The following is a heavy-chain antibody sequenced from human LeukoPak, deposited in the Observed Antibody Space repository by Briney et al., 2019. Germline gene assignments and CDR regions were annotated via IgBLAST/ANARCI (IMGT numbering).Heavy chain of an antibody. Sequence: TGGSLRLSCAASGFTFSSYAMSWVRQAPGKGLEWVSAISGSGGSTYYADSVKGWFTISRDNSKNTLYLQMNSLRAEDTAVYYCAKGTFTMVRGGIDYWGQGTLVTVSS. CDR2: ISGSGGST. CDR3: AKGTFTMVRGGIDY. J-gene: IGHJ4*02. CDR1: GFTFSSYA. V-gene: IGHV3-23*01. D-gene: IGHD3-10*01.